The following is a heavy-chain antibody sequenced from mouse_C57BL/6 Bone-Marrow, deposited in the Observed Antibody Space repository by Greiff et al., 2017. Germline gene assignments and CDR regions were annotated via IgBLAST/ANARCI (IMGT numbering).Heavy chain of an antibody. J-gene: IGHJ4*01. CDR3: ARMGYDYDGYAIDY. CDR1: GFSLSTFGMG. V-gene: IGHV8-8*01. CDR2: IWWDDDK. Sequence: QVTLKVSGPGILQPSQTLSLTCSFSGFSLSTFGMGVGWIRQPSGKGLEWLAHIWWDDDKYYNPALKSRVTISKDTSKNQVFLKIANVDTAYTATYYCARMGYDYDGYAIDYWGQGTAVTVSS. D-gene: IGHD2-4*01.